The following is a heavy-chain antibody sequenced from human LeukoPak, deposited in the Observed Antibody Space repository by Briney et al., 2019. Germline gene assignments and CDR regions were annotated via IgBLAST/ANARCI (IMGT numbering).Heavy chain of an antibody. CDR1: GFTVSSNY. CDR3: ARAPYIYSSTSYHRDYFDY. CDR2: ISGSGGST. D-gene: IGHD6-13*01. J-gene: IGHJ4*02. V-gene: IGHV3-53*01. Sequence: GASLRLSCAASGFTVSSNYMSWVRQAPGKGLEWVSAISGSGGSTHFADSVKGRFTLSRDNSKNTLYLQMNSLRAEDTAVYYCARAPYIYSSTSYHRDYFDYWGQGTLVTVPS.